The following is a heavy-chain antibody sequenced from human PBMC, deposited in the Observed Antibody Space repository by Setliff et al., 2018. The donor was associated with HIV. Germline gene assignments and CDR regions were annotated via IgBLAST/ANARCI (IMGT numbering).Heavy chain of an antibody. V-gene: IGHV5-51*01. CDR1: GYSFVNYW. D-gene: IGHD2-21*02. CDR3: TRRRRAPGTADLEAY. J-gene: IGHJ4*02. Sequence: GESLKISCQASGYSFVNYWTGWVRQMPGKGLEWIGVIWPADSDTRYSPSFQGQVTISAARSITTAYLQWSSLRASDTAMYYCTRRRRAPGTADLEAYWGQGTLVTVSS. CDR2: IWPADSDT.